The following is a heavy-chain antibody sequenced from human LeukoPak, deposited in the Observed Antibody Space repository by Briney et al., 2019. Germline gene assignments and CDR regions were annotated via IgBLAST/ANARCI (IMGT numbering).Heavy chain of an antibody. CDR2: ISSSSSYI. CDR3: AKPARTDYTDY. V-gene: IGHV3-21*04. D-gene: IGHD1-14*01. Sequence: GGSLRLSCAASGFTFSRHSINWVRQAPGKGLEWVSSISSSSSYIYYADSVKGRFTISRDNSKNTLYLQMNSLRAEDTAVYYCAKPARTDYTDYWGQGTLVTVSS. J-gene: IGHJ4*02. CDR1: GFTFSRHS.